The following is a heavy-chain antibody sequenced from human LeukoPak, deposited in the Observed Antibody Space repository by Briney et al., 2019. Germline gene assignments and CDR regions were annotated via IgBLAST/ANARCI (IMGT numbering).Heavy chain of an antibody. Sequence: GGSLRLSCAASGFSFSTYWMSWVRQAPGKGLEWVANIKQDGSMKGYVDSVKGRFTISRDNAKNSLYLQMNSLRADDTAVYYCARLFDSGTYLFDYWGQGTLVTVSS. CDR2: IKQDGSMK. V-gene: IGHV3-7*01. CDR1: GFSFSTYW. J-gene: IGHJ4*02. CDR3: ARLFDSGTYLFDY. D-gene: IGHD3-10*01.